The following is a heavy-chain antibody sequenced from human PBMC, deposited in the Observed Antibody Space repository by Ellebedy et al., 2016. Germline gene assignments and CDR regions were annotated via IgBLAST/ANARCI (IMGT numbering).Heavy chain of an antibody. V-gene: IGHV4-34*01. J-gene: IGHJ6*03. CDR1: GGSFSDNY. Sequence: SETLSLTXAVYGGSFSDNYWSWIRQRPGKGLECIGEIDHSGSTNYNPSLESRVTISRDTSKNQFPLKLNSVTAADTAVYYCARESRGVVVLPDAKYFHHYMDVWGEGTTVTVSS. D-gene: IGHD2-2*01. CDR3: ARESRGVVVLPDAKYFHHYMDV. CDR2: IDHSGST.